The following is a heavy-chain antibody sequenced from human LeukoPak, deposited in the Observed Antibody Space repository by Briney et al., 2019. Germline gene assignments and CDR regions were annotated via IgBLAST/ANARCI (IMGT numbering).Heavy chain of an antibody. CDR2: IYYSGST. CDR1: GGSISSSSYY. D-gene: IGHD3-22*01. Sequence: RPSETLSLTCTVSGGSISSSSYYWGWIRQPPGKGLEWIGSIYYSGSTYYNPSLKSRVTISVDTSKNQFSLKLSSVTAADTAVYYCAQSLRSGYYYGVGYNWFDPWGQGTLVTVSS. J-gene: IGHJ5*02. CDR3: AQSLRSGYYYGVGYNWFDP. V-gene: IGHV4-39*07.